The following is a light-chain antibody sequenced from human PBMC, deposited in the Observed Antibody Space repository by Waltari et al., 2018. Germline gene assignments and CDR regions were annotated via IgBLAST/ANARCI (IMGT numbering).Light chain of an antibody. J-gene: IGKJ1*01. Sequence: DIVLTPSPGTLSLSPGERATPSCRASQSVSRTLAWYQQKPGQAPRLLIYGAATRATGIPERFSGGGSGTDFSLTISRLEPEDFAVYYCQHYVRLPVTFGQGTKVEIK. CDR1: QSVSRT. CDR3: QHYVRLPVT. V-gene: IGKV3-20*01. CDR2: GAA.